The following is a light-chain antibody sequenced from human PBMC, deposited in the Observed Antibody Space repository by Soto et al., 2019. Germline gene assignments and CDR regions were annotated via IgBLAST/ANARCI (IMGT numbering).Light chain of an antibody. CDR2: DAS. CDR1: QSISSW. Sequence: IQMTQSPSTLSASVGDRVTITCRASQSISSWLAWYQQKPGKAPKLLIYDASSLESGVPSRFSGSGSGTEFTLTISSLQPDDFATYYCQQYNSYSPWTFGPGTKV. CDR3: QQYNSYSPWT. V-gene: IGKV1-5*01. J-gene: IGKJ1*01.